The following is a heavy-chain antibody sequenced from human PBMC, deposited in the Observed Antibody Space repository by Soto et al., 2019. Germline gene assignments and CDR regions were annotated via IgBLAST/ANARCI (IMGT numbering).Heavy chain of an antibody. CDR3: ARGKIVGP. D-gene: IGHD3-16*02. CDR2: IHYSGSG. Sequence: QVQLQESGPGLVKPSETLSRTCTVSGGSIRTYYWSWIRQPPGKGLEWIGYIHYSGSGNYNPSLKSRVTMSVDTSKNQYYLKLSSVTAADTAVYFCARGKIVGPWGQGTLVTVSS. CDR1: GGSIRTYY. J-gene: IGHJ5*02. V-gene: IGHV4-59*01.